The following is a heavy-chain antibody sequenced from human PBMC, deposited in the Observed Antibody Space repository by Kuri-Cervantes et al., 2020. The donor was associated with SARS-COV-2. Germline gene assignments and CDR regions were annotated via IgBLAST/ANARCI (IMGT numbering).Heavy chain of an antibody. CDR3: ARDTTVPTALGYYYYGMDV. Sequence: GESLKISCAASGFTFSSYWMSWVRQAPGKGLEWVANIKQDGSEKYYVDSVKGRFTISRDNAKNSLYLQMNSLRAEDTAVYYCARDTTVPTALGYYYYGMDVWGQGTTVTVSS. V-gene: IGHV3-7*03. CDR2: IKQDGSEK. J-gene: IGHJ6*02. CDR1: GFTFSSYW. D-gene: IGHD4-17*01.